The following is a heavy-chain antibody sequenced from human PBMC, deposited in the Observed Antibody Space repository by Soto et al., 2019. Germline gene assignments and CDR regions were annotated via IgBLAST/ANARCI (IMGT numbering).Heavy chain of an antibody. CDR2: ISAYNGNT. CDR1: GYTFTSYG. CDR3: ARGVLWFGERLYYFDY. Sequence: VASVKVSCKASGYTFTSYGISWVRQAPGQGLEWMGWISAYNGNTNYAQKLQGRVTMTTDTSTSTAYMELRSLRSDDTAVYYCARGVLWFGERLYYFDYWGQGTLVTVSS. J-gene: IGHJ4*02. D-gene: IGHD3-10*01. V-gene: IGHV1-18*01.